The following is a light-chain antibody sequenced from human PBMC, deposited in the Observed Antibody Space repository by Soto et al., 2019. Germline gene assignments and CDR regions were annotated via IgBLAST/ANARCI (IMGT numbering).Light chain of an antibody. Sequence: EIVLTQSPGTLSLSPGERATLSCRASQRVSSTYIAWYHQNPGQAPRLLIYGASSRATGIPDRFSGSGSGTDFTLTISRLEPEDFAVYFCQQYGRSPPFTFGQGTKVEIK. CDR1: QRVSSTY. V-gene: IGKV3-20*01. CDR3: QQYGRSPPFT. J-gene: IGKJ2*01. CDR2: GAS.